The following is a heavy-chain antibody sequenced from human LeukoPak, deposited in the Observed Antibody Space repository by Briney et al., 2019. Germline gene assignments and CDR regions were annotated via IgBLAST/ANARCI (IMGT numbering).Heavy chain of an antibody. J-gene: IGHJ5*02. CDR2: INPKSGGT. D-gene: IGHD5-12*01. Sequence: GASVKVSCKASGYTLTDYYIHWVRQAPGQGLEWMGWINPKSGGTNYIQKSQGRVTMTRDTSISTVYMELSRLRSDDKAVYYCARDSVATIGGQGFDPWGQGTLVTVSS. CDR3: ARDSVATIGGQGFDP. V-gene: IGHV1-2*02. CDR1: GYTLTDYY.